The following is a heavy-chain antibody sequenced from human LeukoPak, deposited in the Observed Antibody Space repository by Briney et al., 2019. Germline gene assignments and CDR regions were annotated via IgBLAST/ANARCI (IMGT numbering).Heavy chain of an antibody. V-gene: IGHV4-39*01. Sequence: SETLSLTCSVSGDSISSSSYYWGWIRQPPGKGLEWIGSIFYSWSTYYHPSLKSRVTISVDPSNTQFSLKLPSVTAADTAMYYCATQILLCHYYWGQGPLVTVSS. CDR2: IFYSWST. J-gene: IGHJ4*02. CDR1: GDSISSSSYY. D-gene: IGHD3-10*01. CDR3: ATQILLCHYY.